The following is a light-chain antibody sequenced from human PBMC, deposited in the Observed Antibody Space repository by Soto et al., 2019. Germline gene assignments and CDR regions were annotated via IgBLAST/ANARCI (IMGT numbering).Light chain of an antibody. CDR1: QTISSW. V-gene: IGKV1-39*01. J-gene: IGKJ4*01. Sequence: DIQMTQSPSTLSGSVGDRVTITCRAGQTISSWLAWYQQKPGKAPKLLIYTASTLQTGVPSRFSGSGSGTDFTLTISSLQPEDFATYYCQQSFSPLTFGGGTPQLTFGGGTKVDI. CDR2: TAS. CDR3: QQSFSPLTFGGGTPQLT.